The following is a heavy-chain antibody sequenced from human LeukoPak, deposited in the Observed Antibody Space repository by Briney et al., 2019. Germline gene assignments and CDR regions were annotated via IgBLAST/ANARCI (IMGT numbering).Heavy chain of an antibody. Sequence: GGSLRLSCAASGFTFSSHSMNWVRQAPGKGLEWVSYIISSSSTIYYADSVKGRFTISRDNAKNSLYLQMNSLRADDTAVYYCARAVGHGSGSPRMDVRGNRTTVTVFS. CDR2: IISSSSTI. V-gene: IGHV3-48*01. D-gene: IGHD3-10*01. CDR1: GFTFSSHS. CDR3: ARAVGHGSGSPRMDV. J-gene: IGHJ6*04.